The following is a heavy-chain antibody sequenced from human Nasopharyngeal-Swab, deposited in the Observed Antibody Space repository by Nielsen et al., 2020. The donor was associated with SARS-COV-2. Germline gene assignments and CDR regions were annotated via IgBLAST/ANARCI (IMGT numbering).Heavy chain of an antibody. CDR1: GFTFSSYG. CDR2: IWYDGSNT. J-gene: IGHJ3*02. Sequence: GESLKISCAASGFTFSSYGMHWVRPAPGKGLAWVAVIWYDGSNTYYADSVKGRFTISRDNSKNTLYLQMNSLRAEDTAVYYCAKAGGAFDIWGQGTMVTVSS. CDR3: AKAGGAFDI. D-gene: IGHD3-16*01. V-gene: IGHV3-33*06.